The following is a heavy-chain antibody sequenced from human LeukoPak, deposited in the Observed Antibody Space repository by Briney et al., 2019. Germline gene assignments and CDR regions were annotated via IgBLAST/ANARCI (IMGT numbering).Heavy chain of an antibody. CDR3: ARDTGVVFIDY. CDR2: ISSSGSTI. D-gene: IGHD4-23*01. CDR1: GFTFSSYE. V-gene: IGHV3-48*03. Sequence: GGSLRLSCAASGFTFSSYEMNWVRQAPGKGLEWVSYISSSGSTIYYADSVKGRFTISRDNAKNSLYLQMNSLRAEDTAVYYCARDTGVVFIDYWGQGTLVTVSS. J-gene: IGHJ4*02.